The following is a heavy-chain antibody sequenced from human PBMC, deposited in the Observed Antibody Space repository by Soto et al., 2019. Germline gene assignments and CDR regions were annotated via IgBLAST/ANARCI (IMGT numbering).Heavy chain of an antibody. CDR1: GGTFSSYA. Sequence: ASVKVSCKASGGTFSSYAISWVRQAPGQGLEWMGGIIPIFGTANYAQKFQGRVTITADKSTSTAYMELSSLRSEDTAVYYCARGGFDCSSTSCYSAHYYYAMDVWGQGTTVTVSS. D-gene: IGHD2-2*01. CDR3: ARGGFDCSSTSCYSAHYYYAMDV. J-gene: IGHJ6*02. CDR2: IIPIFGTA. V-gene: IGHV1-69*06.